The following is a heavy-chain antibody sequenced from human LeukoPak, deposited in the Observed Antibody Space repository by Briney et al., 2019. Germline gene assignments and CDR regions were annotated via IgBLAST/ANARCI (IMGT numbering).Heavy chain of an antibody. Sequence: SETLSLTCAVYGGSLSGYYWSWIRQPPGKGLEWIGEINHSGSTNYNPSLKSRVTISVDTSKNQFSLKLSSVTAADTAVYYCASRAAYDILTRERQVGGKSFDYWGQGTLVTVSS. CDR1: GGSLSGYY. CDR3: ASRAAYDILTRERQVGGKSFDY. CDR2: INHSGST. D-gene: IGHD3-9*01. V-gene: IGHV4-34*01. J-gene: IGHJ4*02.